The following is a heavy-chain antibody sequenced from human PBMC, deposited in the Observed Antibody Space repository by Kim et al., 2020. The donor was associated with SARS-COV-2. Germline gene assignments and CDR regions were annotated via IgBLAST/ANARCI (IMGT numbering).Heavy chain of an antibody. J-gene: IGHJ3*02. CDR3: ASQTYYDFWSGYSVAFDI. Sequence: KSRVTISVDTSKNQFSLKLSSVTAADTAVYYCASQTYYDFWSGYSVAFDIWGQGTMVTVSS. D-gene: IGHD3-3*01. V-gene: IGHV4-61*07.